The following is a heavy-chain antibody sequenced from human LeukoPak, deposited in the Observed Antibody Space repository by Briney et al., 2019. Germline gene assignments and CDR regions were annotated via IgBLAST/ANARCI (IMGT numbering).Heavy chain of an antibody. J-gene: IGHJ5*02. CDR3: ARRYCSSTSCYIISRFDP. CDR1: GGTFSSYA. CDR2: IIPIFGTA. D-gene: IGHD2-2*02. Sequence: SVKVSCKASGGTFSSYAISWVRQAPGQGLEWMGGIIPIFGTANYAQKFQGRVTITTDESTSTAYMELSSLRSEDTAVYYCARRYCSSTSCYIISRFDPWGQGTLVTVSS. V-gene: IGHV1-69*05.